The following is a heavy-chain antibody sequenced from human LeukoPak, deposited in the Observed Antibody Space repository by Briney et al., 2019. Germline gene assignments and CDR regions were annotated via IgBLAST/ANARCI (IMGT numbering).Heavy chain of an antibody. CDR2: IYSGGST. D-gene: IGHD6-19*01. J-gene: IGHJ4*02. CDR3: ARTEGGGWYYYFDY. Sequence: QSGGSLRLSCAASGFTFSSYAMSWVRQAPGKGLEWVSVIYSGGSTYYADSVKGRFTISRDNSKNTLYLQMNSLRAEDTAVYYCARTEGGGWYYYFDYWGQGTLVTVSS. CDR1: GFTFSSYA. V-gene: IGHV3-53*01.